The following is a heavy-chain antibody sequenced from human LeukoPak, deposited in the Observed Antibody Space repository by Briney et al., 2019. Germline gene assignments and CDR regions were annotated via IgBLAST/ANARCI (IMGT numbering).Heavy chain of an antibody. J-gene: IGHJ4*02. CDR2: IKPKIDGGTT. Sequence: GGSLRLSCAASGITFSNAWMTWVRQAPGKGLEWVGRIKPKIDGGTTDYAAPVEGRFTISRDDSINTLYLQMNSLKSEDTAVYYCTTVWWDRLGYFDSWGQGTLVTVSS. CDR3: TTVWWDRLGYFDS. CDR1: GITFSNAW. V-gene: IGHV3-15*01. D-gene: IGHD2-21*01.